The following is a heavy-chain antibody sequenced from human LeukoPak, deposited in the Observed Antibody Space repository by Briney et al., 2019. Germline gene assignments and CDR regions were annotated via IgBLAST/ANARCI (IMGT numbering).Heavy chain of an antibody. V-gene: IGHV3-7*04. J-gene: IGHJ4*02. CDR2: MNQFGTEI. CDR3: ARGTYYYEF. CDR1: KFTFSDYW. D-gene: IGHD3/OR15-3a*01. Sequence: GSLRLSCAASKFTFSDYWMTWVRQAPGKGPEWVAYMNQFGTEIKYLDSVKGRFTISRDNAKNSLYLWMTSLRADDTAVYYCARGTYYYEFWGQGTLVTVSS.